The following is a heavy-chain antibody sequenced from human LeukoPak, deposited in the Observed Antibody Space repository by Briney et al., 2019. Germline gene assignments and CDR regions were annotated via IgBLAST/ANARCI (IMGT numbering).Heavy chain of an antibody. CDR1: GFTLSSYG. CDR3: AKGAAAAGTSDFDY. J-gene: IGHJ4*02. CDR2: ISYDGSNK. Sequence: GGSLRLSCAASGFTLSSYGMHWVRQAPGKGLEWVAVISYDGSNKYYADSVKGRFTISRDNSKNTLYLQMNSLRSEDTAVYYCAKGAAAAGTSDFDYWGQGTLVTVSS. V-gene: IGHV3-30*18. D-gene: IGHD6-13*01.